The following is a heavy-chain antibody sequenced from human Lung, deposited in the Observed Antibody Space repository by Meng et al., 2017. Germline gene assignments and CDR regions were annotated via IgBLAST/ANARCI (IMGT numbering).Heavy chain of an antibody. V-gene: IGHV4-39*07. J-gene: IGHJ4*02. D-gene: IGHD5-18*01. CDR2: IYYSGST. Sequence: SETLSLTCTVSGGSISSSSYYWGWIRQPPGKGLEWIGSIYYSGSTYYNPSLKSRVTISVDTSKNQFSLKLSSVTAADTAVYYCARGIQPQFDDWGQGTLVTVSS. CDR1: GGSISSSSYY. CDR3: ARGIQPQFDD.